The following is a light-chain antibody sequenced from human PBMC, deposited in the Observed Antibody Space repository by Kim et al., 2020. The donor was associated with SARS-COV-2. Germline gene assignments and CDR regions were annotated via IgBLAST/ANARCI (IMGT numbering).Light chain of an antibody. Sequence: GQAGTISCTGTSSDGGGYNYVSWYQQHPGKAPKLMIYEVSKRPSGVPDRFSGSKSGNTASLTVSGLQAEDEADYYCSSYAGSNNWVFGGGTQLTVL. CDR3: SSYAGSNNWV. CDR2: EVS. CDR1: SSDGGGYNY. V-gene: IGLV2-8*01. J-gene: IGLJ3*02.